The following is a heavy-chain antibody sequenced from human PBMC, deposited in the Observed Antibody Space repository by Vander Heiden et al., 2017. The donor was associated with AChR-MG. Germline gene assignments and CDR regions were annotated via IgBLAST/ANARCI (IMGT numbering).Heavy chain of an antibody. V-gene: IGHV3-23*01. Sequence: EVQLLESGGGLVQPGGSLRVPCAASGLTFSSYAMSWVRQATGKGRGWVSAMSGSWSSTYYADSVKGRFTISRDNSKNTLYLQMNSLRAEDTAVYYCAKTGVDYGMDVWGQGTTVTVSS. CDR2: MSGSWSST. J-gene: IGHJ6*02. D-gene: IGHD2-2*01. CDR1: GLTFSSYA. CDR3: AKTGVDYGMDV.